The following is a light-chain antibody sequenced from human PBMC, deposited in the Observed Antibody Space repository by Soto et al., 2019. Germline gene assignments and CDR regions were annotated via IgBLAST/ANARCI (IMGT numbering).Light chain of an antibody. Sequence: QSVLTQPPSASGTPGQRVTISCSGSSSNTGSNYVYWYQQLPGTAPKLLIYRNNQRPSGVPDRFSGSKSGTSASLAISGLRSEDEADYYCAAWDDSLRGPVFGGGTKLTVL. CDR3: AAWDDSLRGPV. CDR1: SSNTGSNY. J-gene: IGLJ2*01. CDR2: RNN. V-gene: IGLV1-47*01.